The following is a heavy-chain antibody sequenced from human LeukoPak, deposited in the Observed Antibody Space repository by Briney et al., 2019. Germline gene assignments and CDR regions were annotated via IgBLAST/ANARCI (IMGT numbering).Heavy chain of an antibody. Sequence: PSETLSLTCSVSGDSITSYYWSWIPHPPGKGLEWIGYIYNTGSTNYNPSLKSRVTISIDPSKNQFSLRLCSVTAADAAVYYCARHWSGGTVLGPFDYWGQGTLVTVSS. CDR2: IYNTGST. CDR1: GDSITSYY. V-gene: IGHV4-59*08. CDR3: ARHWSGGTVLGPFDY. J-gene: IGHJ4*02. D-gene: IGHD2-15*01.